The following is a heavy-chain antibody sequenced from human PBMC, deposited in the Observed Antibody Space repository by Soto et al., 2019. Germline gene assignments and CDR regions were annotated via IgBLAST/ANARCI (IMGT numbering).Heavy chain of an antibody. Sequence: QVQLQQWGGGLLKPSGTLSLTCGLHRGSFSYFHWSWIRQPPGKGLEWIGEIHTSGSTNYNPSLRSRLTMSIDTSAMQFSLTLNSVTAADTAVYYCARGGGNPASTNDFWGQGALVTVSS. V-gene: IGHV4-34*01. J-gene: IGHJ4*02. CDR3: ARGGGNPASTNDF. CDR1: RGSFSYFH. CDR2: IHTSGST. D-gene: IGHD3-16*01.